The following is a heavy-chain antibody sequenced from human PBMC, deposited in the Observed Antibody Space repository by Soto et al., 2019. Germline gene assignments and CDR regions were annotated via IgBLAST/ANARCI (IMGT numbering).Heavy chain of an antibody. CDR2: IWYDGSNK. V-gene: IGHV3-33*01. CDR1: GFTFSSYG. D-gene: IGHD6-6*01. J-gene: IGHJ6*02. CDR3: ARDTRHYYYYYGMDV. Sequence: PXESLTLTCAASGFTFSSYGMHWVRQAPGKGLEWVAVIWYDGSNKYYADSVKGRFTISRDNSKNTLYLQMNSLRAEDTAVYYCARDTRHYYYYYGMDVWGQGTTVTVSS.